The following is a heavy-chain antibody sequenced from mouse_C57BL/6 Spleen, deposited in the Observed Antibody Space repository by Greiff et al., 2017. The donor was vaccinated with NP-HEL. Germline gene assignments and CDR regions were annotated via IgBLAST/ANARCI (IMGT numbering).Heavy chain of an antibody. CDR2: IHPNSGST. CDR1: GYTFTSYW. Sequence: VKLQQPGAELVKPGASVKLSCKASGYTFTSYWMHWVKQRPGQGLEWIGMIHPNSGSTNYNEKFKSKATLTVDKSSSTAYMQLSSLTSEDSAVYYCARSFTTVVRDYWGQGTTLTVSS. D-gene: IGHD1-1*01. CDR3: ARSFTTVVRDY. V-gene: IGHV1-64*01. J-gene: IGHJ2*01.